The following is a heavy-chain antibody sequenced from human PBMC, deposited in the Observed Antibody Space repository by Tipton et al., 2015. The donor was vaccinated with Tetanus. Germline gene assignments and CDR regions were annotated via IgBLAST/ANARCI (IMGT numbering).Heavy chain of an antibody. J-gene: IGHJ4*02. V-gene: IGHV1-18*01. CDR1: GYTFTSYG. CDR3: AREPPPIYSGSYGGDY. D-gene: IGHD1-26*01. CDR2: ISAYNGNT. Sequence: QLVQSGAEVKKPGASVKVSCKASGYTFTSYGISWVRQAPGQGLEWMGWISAYNGNTNYAQKLQGRVTMTTDTSTSTAYMELRSLRSDDTAMYYCAREPPPIYSGSYGGDYWGQGTLVTVSS.